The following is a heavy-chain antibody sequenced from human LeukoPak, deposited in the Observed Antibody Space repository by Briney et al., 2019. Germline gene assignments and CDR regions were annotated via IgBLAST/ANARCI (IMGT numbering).Heavy chain of an antibody. CDR2: IYYSGST. D-gene: IGHD1-26*01. J-gene: IGHJ3*02. Sequence: SETLSLTCTVSGGSISCYYWSWIRQPPGKGLEWIGYIYYSGSTNYNPSLKSRVTISVDTSKNQFSLKLSSVIAADTAVYYCARVGGGGSHPGAFDIWGQGTMVTVSS. CDR1: GGSISCYY. CDR3: ARVGGGGSHPGAFDI. V-gene: IGHV4-59*01.